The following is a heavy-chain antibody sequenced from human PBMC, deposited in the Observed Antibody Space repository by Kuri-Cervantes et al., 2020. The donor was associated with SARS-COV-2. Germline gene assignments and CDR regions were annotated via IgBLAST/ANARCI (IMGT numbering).Heavy chain of an antibody. CDR1: GFTVNSNY. Sequence: GESLKISCAASGFTVNSNYMSWVRQAPGKGLEWASVIYSSGSTNYADSVKGRFTICRDNFKNTLYLQMSSLRAEDTAVYYCARGRGPGDFWCGLNWFDPWGQGTLVTVSS. CDR2: IYSSGST. D-gene: IGHD3-3*01. J-gene: IGHJ5*02. CDR3: ARGRGPGDFWCGLNWFDP. V-gene: IGHV3-53*01.